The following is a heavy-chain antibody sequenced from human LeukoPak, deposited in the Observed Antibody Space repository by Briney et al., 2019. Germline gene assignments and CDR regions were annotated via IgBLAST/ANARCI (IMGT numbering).Heavy chain of an antibody. D-gene: IGHD3-3*01. CDR1: GGSFSGYY. CDR2: INHSGST. J-gene: IGHJ6*02. CDR3: AREKYYDFWSGYRYYGMDV. Sequence: SETLSLTCAVYGGSFSGYYWSWIRQPPGKGLEWIGEINHSGSTNYNPSLKSRVTISVDTSKNQFSLKLSSVTAADTAVYYCAREKYYDFWSGYRYYGMDVWGQGTTVTVSS. V-gene: IGHV4-34*01.